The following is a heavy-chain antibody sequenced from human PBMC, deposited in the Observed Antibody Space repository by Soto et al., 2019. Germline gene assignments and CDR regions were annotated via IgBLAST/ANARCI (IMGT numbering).Heavy chain of an antibody. D-gene: IGHD1-26*01. J-gene: IGHJ4*02. Sequence: GGSLRLSCAASGFTVSSNYMSWVRQAPGKGLEWVSVIYSGGSTYYADSVKGRFTISRDNSKNTLYLQMNSLRAEDTAVYYCARTNSGSYFWDFDYWGQGTLVTVSS. CDR1: GFTVSSNY. CDR2: IYSGGST. V-gene: IGHV3-53*01. CDR3: ARTNSGSYFWDFDY.